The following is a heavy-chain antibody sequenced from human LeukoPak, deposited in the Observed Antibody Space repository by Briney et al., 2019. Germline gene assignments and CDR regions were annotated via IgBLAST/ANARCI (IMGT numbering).Heavy chain of an antibody. CDR2: ISGSGGST. CDR1: GFTFSNDW. V-gene: IGHV3-23*01. CDR3: AKERTYYYDSSDGAFDI. J-gene: IGHJ3*02. D-gene: IGHD3-22*01. Sequence: EGSLRLSCAASGFTFSNDWMAWARQAPGKGLEWVSAISGSGGSTYYADSVKGRFTISRDNSKNTLYLQMNSLRAEDTAVYYCAKERTYYYDSSDGAFDIWGQGTMVTVSS.